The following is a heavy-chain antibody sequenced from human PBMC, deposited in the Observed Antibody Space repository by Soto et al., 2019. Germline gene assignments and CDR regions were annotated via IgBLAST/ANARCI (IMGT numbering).Heavy chain of an antibody. CDR1: GFTVSSNY. V-gene: IGHV3-66*01. J-gene: IGHJ4*02. CDR2: IYSGGST. Sequence: GGSLRLSCAASGFTVSSNYMSWVRQAPGKGLEWVSVIYSGGSTYYADSVKGRFTISRDNSKNTLYLQMNSLRAEDTAVYYCASFPIRGYSGYDGRRYWGQGTLVTVSS. CDR3: ASFPIRGYSGYDGRRY. D-gene: IGHD5-12*01.